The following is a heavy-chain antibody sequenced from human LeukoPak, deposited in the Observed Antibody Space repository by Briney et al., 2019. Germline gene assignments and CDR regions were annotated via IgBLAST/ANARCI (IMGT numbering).Heavy chain of an antibody. CDR2: IIPIFGTA. J-gene: IGHJ5*02. V-gene: IGHV1-18*01. D-gene: IGHD5-12*01. Sequence: ASVKVSCKVSGYTLTELSMHWVRQAPGQGLEWMGGIIPIFGTANYAQKLQGRVTMTTDTSTSTAYMELRSLRSDDTAVYYCARGYDYPNWFDPWGQGTLVTVSS. CDR1: GYTLTELS. CDR3: ARGYDYPNWFDP.